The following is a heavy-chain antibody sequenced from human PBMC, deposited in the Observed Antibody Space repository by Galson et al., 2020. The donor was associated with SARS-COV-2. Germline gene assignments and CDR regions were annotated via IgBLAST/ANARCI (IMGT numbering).Heavy chain of an antibody. CDR2: ISTSSSYL. CDR3: ARDRCITGTTSGDY. J-gene: IGHJ4*02. CDR1: GFTFSSYR. Sequence: GGSLRLSCAASGFTFSSYRMNWVRQAPGTGLEWVSSISTSSSYLYYADSVKGRFTISRDNAKNSLYLQMNSLKAEDTAVYYCARDRCITGTTSGDYCGQGTLVTVSS. V-gene: IGHV3-21*01. D-gene: IGHD1-7*01.